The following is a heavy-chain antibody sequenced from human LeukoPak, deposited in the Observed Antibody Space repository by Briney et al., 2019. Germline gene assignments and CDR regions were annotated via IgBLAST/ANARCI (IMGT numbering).Heavy chain of an antibody. V-gene: IGHV4-39*01. J-gene: IGHJ5*02. CDR3: ARQYYDFWSGSAGDWFDP. CDR2: IYYSGST. D-gene: IGHD3-3*01. Sequence: KASETLSLTCTVSGGSISSSSYYWGWIRQPPGKGLEWIGSIYYSGSTYYNPSLKSRVTISVDTSKNQFSLKLSSVTAADTAVHYCARQYYDFWSGSAGDWFDPWGQGTLVTVSS. CDR1: GGSISSSSYY.